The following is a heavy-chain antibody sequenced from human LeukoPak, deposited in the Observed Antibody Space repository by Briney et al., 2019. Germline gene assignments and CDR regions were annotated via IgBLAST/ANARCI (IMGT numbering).Heavy chain of an antibody. D-gene: IGHD3-10*01. CDR1: GFSFNVYA. CDR2: ISASGVST. CDR3: AKDELWFGESQYYFDY. V-gene: IGHV3-23*01. Sequence: GGSLRLSCAASGFSFNVYAMNWVRQAPGKGLEWISTISASGVSTFYADSVKGRFTISKDNSKNTLYLQMNSLRAEDTAVYYCAKDELWFGESQYYFDYWGQGTLVTVSS. J-gene: IGHJ4*02.